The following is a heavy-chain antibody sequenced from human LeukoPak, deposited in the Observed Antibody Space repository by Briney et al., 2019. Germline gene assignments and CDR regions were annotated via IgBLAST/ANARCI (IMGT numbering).Heavy chain of an antibody. J-gene: IGHJ6*03. V-gene: IGHV4-4*07. D-gene: IGHD4-11*01. CDR1: GSSISSYY. CDR3: ARETGPYYSYYMGV. CDR2: IYTSGSI. Sequence: SETLSLTCTVSGSSISSYYWSWIRQPAGKGLEWIGRIYTSGSINYSPSLKSRVTISVDKSNNQFSLKLSSVTAADTAVYYCARETGPYYSYYMGVWGKGTTVTVSS.